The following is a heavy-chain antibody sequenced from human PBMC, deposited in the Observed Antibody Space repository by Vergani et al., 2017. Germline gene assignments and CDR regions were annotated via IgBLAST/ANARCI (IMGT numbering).Heavy chain of an antibody. J-gene: IGHJ3*02. D-gene: IGHD3-10*01. V-gene: IGHV3-11*01. CDR2: ISNSGNTI. CDR1: GFSFSDHY. Sequence: QVQLVESGGGLVKPGGSLRLSCAASGFSFSDHYMTWIRQAPGKGLEWVSYISNSGNTIEYADSVKGRFSISRDNAKNSLYLEMNSLTAEDMALYYCAKGRTMVRGVRDAFDIWGQGTMVTVSS. CDR3: AKGRTMVRGVRDAFDI.